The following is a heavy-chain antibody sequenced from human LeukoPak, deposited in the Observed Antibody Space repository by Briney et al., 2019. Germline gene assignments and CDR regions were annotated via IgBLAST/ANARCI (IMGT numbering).Heavy chain of an antibody. CDR1: GFTFSSYA. CDR2: ISSSSSTI. CDR3: ARRGSVVVPAIDY. D-gene: IGHD2-2*01. J-gene: IGHJ4*02. Sequence: GGSLRLSCAASGFTFSSYAMSWVRQAPGKGLEWVSYISSSSSTIYYADSVKGRFTISRDNAKNSLYLQMNSLRAEDTAVYYCARRGSVVVPAIDYWGQGTLVTVSS. V-gene: IGHV3-48*01.